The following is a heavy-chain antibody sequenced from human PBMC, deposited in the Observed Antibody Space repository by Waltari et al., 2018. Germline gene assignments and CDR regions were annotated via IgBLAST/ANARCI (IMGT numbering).Heavy chain of an antibody. CDR1: GYTFTGYY. V-gene: IGHV1-2*02. J-gene: IGHJ4*02. CDR3: SRGDCTSATCYAGKDY. Sequence: QVQLVQSGAEVKKPGASVTVSCESSGYTFTGYYLHWVRQAPGQGLEWMGGINTDSGDTNFAQKFQGRVTMTRDTSINTAYMELKRLRSDDTAVYYCSRGDCTSATCYAGKDYWGQGTLVTVSS. CDR2: INTDSGDT. D-gene: IGHD2-2*01.